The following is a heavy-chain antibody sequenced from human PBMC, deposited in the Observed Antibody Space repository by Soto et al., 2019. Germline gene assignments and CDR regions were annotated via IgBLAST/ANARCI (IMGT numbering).Heavy chain of an antibody. CDR2: IWNDGSKQ. CDR1: GFTFSRYG. V-gene: IGHV3-33*01. J-gene: IGHJ5*02. Sequence: PGGSLRLSCVASGFTFSRYGMHWVRQAPGKGLEWVAVIWNDGSKQVYDDSVKGRFTIPRDNSENTLYLEMDSLRDEDTSVYYCARDDDYEANAIDLWGQGTLVTVSS. D-gene: IGHD4-17*01. CDR3: ARDDDYEANAIDL.